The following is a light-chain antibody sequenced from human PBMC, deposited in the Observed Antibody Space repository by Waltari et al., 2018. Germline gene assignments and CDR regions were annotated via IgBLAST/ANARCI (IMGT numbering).Light chain of an antibody. CDR2: GKN. Sequence: SSELTQDPAVSVALGQTVRITCQGDSLRSYYASWYQQKPGQAPVLVIYGKNNRPSGIPDRFSGCSAGNTASLTITGAQAEDEADYYCNSRDSSGNHHVVFGGGTKLTVL. CDR3: NSRDSSGNHHVV. V-gene: IGLV3-19*01. CDR1: SLRSYY. J-gene: IGLJ2*01.